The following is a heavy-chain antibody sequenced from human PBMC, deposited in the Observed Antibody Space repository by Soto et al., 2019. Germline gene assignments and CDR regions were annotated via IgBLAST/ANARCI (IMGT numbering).Heavy chain of an antibody. CDR1: GYTFTSYA. D-gene: IGHD3-22*01. Sequence: QVQLVQSGAEVKKPGASVKVSCKASGYTFTSYAMHWVRQAPGQRLEWMGWINAGNGNTKYSQKFQGRVTITRDTSASTANMELSSLRSEDTAVYYCARTSGYYWYDYWGQGTLVTVSS. CDR3: ARTSGYYWYDY. V-gene: IGHV1-3*01. CDR2: INAGNGNT. J-gene: IGHJ4*02.